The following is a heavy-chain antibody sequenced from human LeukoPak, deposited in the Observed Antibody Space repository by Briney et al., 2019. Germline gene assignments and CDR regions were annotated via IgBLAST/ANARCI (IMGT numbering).Heavy chain of an antibody. CDR2: IVPLLGIA. D-gene: IGHD3-22*01. CDR1: GGTFSSYT. V-gene: IGHV1-69*02. J-gene: IGHJ4*02. CDR3: AADQYDSRAYELRFDY. Sequence: SVKVSCKASGGTFSSYTFSWVRQAPGQGLEWMGRIVPLLGIANYAQKFQGRVTITADKSTTTAYMEVTSLGSEDTAVYYCAADQYDSRAYELRFDYWGQGTLVTVSS.